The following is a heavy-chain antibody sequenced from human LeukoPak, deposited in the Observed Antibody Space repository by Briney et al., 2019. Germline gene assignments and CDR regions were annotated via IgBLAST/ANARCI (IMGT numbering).Heavy chain of an antibody. CDR3: ARRVVATTVDY. D-gene: IGHD5-12*01. V-gene: IGHV4-39*01. J-gene: IGHJ4*02. Sequence: SETLSLTCTVSGGSISSSRYYGGWIRQPPGKGLEWIGSLYYSGNTYYNPSLKSRVTISVDTSKNQFSLKLSSVTAADTAVYYCARRVVATTVDYWGQGTLVTVSS. CDR1: GGSISSSRYY. CDR2: LYYSGNT.